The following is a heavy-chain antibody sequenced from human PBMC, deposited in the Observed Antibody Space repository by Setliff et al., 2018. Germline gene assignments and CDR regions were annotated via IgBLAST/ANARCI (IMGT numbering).Heavy chain of an antibody. D-gene: IGHD2-8*02. V-gene: IGHV4-39*07. CDR2: IYHSGST. CDR1: GGSISSGSYY. CDR3: TVYNTGSSKDHY. Sequence: PSETLSLTCTVSGGSISSGSYYWSWIRQPAGKGLEWIGSIYHSGSTYYNPSLESRVAISVDTSKNQFSLKLSSVTAADTALYYCTVYNTGSSKDHYWGQGTPVTVSS. J-gene: IGHJ4*02.